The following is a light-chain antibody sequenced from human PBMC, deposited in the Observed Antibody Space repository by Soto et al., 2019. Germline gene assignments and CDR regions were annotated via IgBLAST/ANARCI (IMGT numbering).Light chain of an antibody. J-gene: IGLJ2*01. CDR2: EVT. Sequence: QSALTQPASVSGSLGQSITISCTGTSSDIGGYEYVSWYQQHPGKAPKLIIYEVTNRPSGDSNRFSGSKSGNTASLTISGLRAEDDTAYYCSSYSRTFTVVFGGGTKLTVL. CDR1: SSDIGGYEY. CDR3: SSYSRTFTVV. V-gene: IGLV2-14*01.